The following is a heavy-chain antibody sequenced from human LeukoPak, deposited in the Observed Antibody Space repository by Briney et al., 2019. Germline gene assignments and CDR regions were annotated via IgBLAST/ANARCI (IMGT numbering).Heavy chain of an antibody. CDR1: GGTFSSYA. D-gene: IGHD2-2*01. V-gene: IGHV1-69*05. CDR2: IIPIFGTA. Sequence: ASVKVSCKASGGTFSSYAISWVRQAPGQGLEWMGGIIPIFGTANYAQKFQGRVTITTDESTSTAYMELSSLRSEDTAVYYCARHCSSTSCYWGIDYWGQGTLVTVSS. J-gene: IGHJ4*02. CDR3: ARHCSSTSCYWGIDY.